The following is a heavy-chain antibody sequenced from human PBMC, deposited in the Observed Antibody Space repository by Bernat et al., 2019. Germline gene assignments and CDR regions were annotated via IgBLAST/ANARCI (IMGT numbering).Heavy chain of an antibody. CDR2: ISYDGSNK. V-gene: IGHV3-30-3*01. J-gene: IGHJ4*02. CDR1: GFTFSSYA. CDR3: AREGVEWERLEPSEIDY. Sequence: QVQLVESGGGVVQPGRSLRLSCAASGFTFSSYAMHWVRHAPGKGLEWVAVISYDGSNKYYADSVKGRFTISRDNSKNTLYLQMNSLRAEDTAVYYCAREGVEWERLEPSEIDYWGQGTLVTVSS. D-gene: IGHD1-26*01.